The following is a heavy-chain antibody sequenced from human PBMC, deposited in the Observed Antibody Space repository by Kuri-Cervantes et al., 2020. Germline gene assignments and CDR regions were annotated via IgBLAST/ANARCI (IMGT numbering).Heavy chain of an antibody. Sequence: GGSLRLSCAASGFTFSSYSMNWVRQAPGKGLEWVSSISGSSSTIYYADSVKGRFTISRDNAKNSLYLQMNSLRAEDTAVYYCARDGGGRGYSYGWVDYWGQGTLVTVSS. CDR2: ISGSSSTI. D-gene: IGHD5-18*01. CDR3: ARDGGGRGYSYGWVDY. V-gene: IGHV3-48*01. J-gene: IGHJ4*02. CDR1: GFTFSSYS.